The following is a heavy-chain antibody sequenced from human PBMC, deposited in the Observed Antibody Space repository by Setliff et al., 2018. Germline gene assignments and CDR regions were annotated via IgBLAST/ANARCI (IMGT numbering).Heavy chain of an antibody. J-gene: IGHJ6*03. V-gene: IGHV1-2*02. CDR3: ARDGDILTTYYIYYYYMDV. D-gene: IGHD3-9*01. Sequence: GASVKVSSKASGYTFTGYYIHWVRQAPGQGLEWMGWINPNSGGTNYAPKFQGRVTMTRDTSISTVYMEVSRLRSDDTAVYFCARDGDILTTYYIYYYYMDVWGKGTTVTVSS. CDR2: INPNSGGT. CDR1: GYTFTGYY.